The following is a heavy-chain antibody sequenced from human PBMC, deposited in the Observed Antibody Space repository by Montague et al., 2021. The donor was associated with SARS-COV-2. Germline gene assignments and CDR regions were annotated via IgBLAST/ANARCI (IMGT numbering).Heavy chain of an antibody. D-gene: IGHD3-9*01. CDR3: AKDHQFYDVLTAYFPSNYYHNYSRLDA. V-gene: IGHV3-30-3*01. Sequence: SLRLSCAASGFTFSSYPMHWVRQAPGKGLEWVAVISYDGTYKYYADSVKGRFTISRDNSKNTLYLQLNSLRAEDTAVYFCAKDHQFYDVLTAYFPSNYYHNYSRLDASGQGPTVTVSS. CDR2: ISYDGTYK. J-gene: IGHJ6*02. CDR1: GFTFSSYP.